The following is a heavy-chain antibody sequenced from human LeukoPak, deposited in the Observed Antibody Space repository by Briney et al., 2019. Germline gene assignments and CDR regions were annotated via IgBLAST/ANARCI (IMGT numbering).Heavy chain of an antibody. CDR2: INHSGDT. D-gene: IGHD3-10*01. V-gene: IGHV4-34*01. CDR3: ATRLQSGSGSYYNS. J-gene: IGHJ4*02. CDR1: GGSFSGRY. Sequence: SETLSLTCGVGGGSFSGRYWTWIRQPPGKELEWIGEINHSGDTNYNPSLKRRVTISVDTSKNQFSLRPSSVTAADTAPYYCATRLQSGSGSYYNSWGQGAQVTVSS.